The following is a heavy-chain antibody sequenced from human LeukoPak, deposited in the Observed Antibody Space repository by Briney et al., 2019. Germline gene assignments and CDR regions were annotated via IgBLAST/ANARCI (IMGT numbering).Heavy chain of an antibody. Sequence: GASVKVSCKASGYTFTGYYMHWVRQAPGQGLEWMGWINPNSGGTNYAQKFQGRVTMTRDTSISTAYMELSRLRSDDTAVYYCARGYWTLIQLWPLDYWGQGTLVTVSS. J-gene: IGHJ4*02. D-gene: IGHD5-18*01. CDR3: ARGYWTLIQLWPLDY. CDR1: GYTFTGYY. V-gene: IGHV1-2*02. CDR2: INPNSGGT.